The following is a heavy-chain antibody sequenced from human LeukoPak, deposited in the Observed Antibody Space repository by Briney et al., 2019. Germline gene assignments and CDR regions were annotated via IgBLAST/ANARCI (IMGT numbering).Heavy chain of an antibody. CDR3: AKDNLLYSSGWYPDY. D-gene: IGHD6-19*01. CDR1: GFTFSRYW. V-gene: IGHV3-74*03. Sequence: GGSLRLSCAASGFTFSRYWMHWVRQGPGKGLVWVSRINSDGSSTKYANSVKGRFTISRDNSKNTLYLQMNSLRAEDTAVYYCAKDNLLYSSGWYPDYWGQGTLVTVSS. J-gene: IGHJ4*02. CDR2: INSDGSST.